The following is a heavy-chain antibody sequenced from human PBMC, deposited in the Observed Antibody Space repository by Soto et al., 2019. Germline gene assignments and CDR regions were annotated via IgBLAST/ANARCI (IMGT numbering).Heavy chain of an antibody. CDR1: GYTFTSYD. V-gene: IGHV1-8*01. Sequence: QVQLVQSGAEVKKPGASVKVSCKASGYTFTSYDINWVRQATGQGLEWMGWMNPNSGNTGYAQKFQGRVTMTRNTSISTAYMELSSLRSEDTAVYYCARGRRYCTNGVSYNYGMDVWGQGTTVTVSS. CDR2: MNPNSGNT. J-gene: IGHJ6*02. D-gene: IGHD2-8*01. CDR3: ARGRRYCTNGVSYNYGMDV.